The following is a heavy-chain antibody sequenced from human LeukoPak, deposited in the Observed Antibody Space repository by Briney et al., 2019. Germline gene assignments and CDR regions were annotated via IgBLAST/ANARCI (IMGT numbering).Heavy chain of an antibody. V-gene: IGHV4-4*09. CDR3: ARLLGGDFDY. CDR2: IYTSGST. J-gene: IGHJ4*02. D-gene: IGHD2-15*01. Sequence: SETLSLTCTVSGGSISSYYWSWIRQPPGKGLEWIGYIYTSGSTNYNPSLKSRVTISVDTSKNQFSLKLSSVTAADTAVYYCARLLGGDFDYWGQGTLVTVSS. CDR1: GGSISSYY.